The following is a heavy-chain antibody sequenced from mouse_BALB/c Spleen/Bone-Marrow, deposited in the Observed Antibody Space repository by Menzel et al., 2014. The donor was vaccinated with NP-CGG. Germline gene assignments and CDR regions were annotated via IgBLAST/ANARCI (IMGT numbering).Heavy chain of an antibody. CDR3: ARQGGYFDY. V-gene: IGHV5-6*01. J-gene: IGHJ2*01. CDR1: GFTFSTYG. Sequence: EVMLVESGGDLVKPGGSLKLSCAASGFTFSTYGMSWVRQTPDKRLEWVATISSGGSYTYYPDSVKGRFTISRDNAKNTLYLQMSSLKSEDTAMYYCARQGGYFDYWDQGTTLTVSS. CDR2: ISSGGSYT.